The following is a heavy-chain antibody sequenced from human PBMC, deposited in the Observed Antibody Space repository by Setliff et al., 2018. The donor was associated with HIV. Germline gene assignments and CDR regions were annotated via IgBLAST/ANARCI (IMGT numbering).Heavy chain of an antibody. CDR2: VDYSGTT. D-gene: IGHD3-3*01. CDR3: ARHVPDYDFWSGSPAHYYYYYMDV. J-gene: IGHJ6*04. V-gene: IGHV4-39*01. CDR1: GGSISSDSYY. Sequence: PSETLSLTCDVSGGSISSDSYYWGWIRQSPGKGLEWIGAVDYSGTTYYNPSLKSRLTISVDTSKNLFSLRVTSVTAADTAVYYCARHVPDYDFWSGSPAHYYYYYMDVWGKGTTVTVSS.